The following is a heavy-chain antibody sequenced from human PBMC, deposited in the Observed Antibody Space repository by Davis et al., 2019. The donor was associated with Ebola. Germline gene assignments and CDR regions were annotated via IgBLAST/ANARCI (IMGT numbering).Heavy chain of an antibody. J-gene: IGHJ5*02. V-gene: IGHV4-34*01. D-gene: IGHD1-26*01. Sequence: MPGGSLRLSCAVYGGSFSGYYWSWIRQPPGKGLEWIGEINHTGSTNYNPSLKSRVTISVDTSKNQFSLKLSSVTAADTAVYYCARGVGATTGWFDPWGQGTLVTVSS. CDR2: INHTGST. CDR1: GGSFSGYY. CDR3: ARGVGATTGWFDP.